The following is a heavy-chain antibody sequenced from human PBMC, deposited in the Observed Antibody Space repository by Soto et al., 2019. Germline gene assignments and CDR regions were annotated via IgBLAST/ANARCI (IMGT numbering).Heavy chain of an antibody. Sequence: EVQLVESGGGLVQPGGSLRLSCAASGFTFSSNWMHWVRQAPGKGLVWVSRISSDGSITTYADSVKGRFTISRDNAKNTLFLQMNSLRAEDTAVYYCARPRRHCDFTSCYAEFDYWGQGTLVTVSS. CDR1: GFTFSSNW. CDR2: ISSDGSIT. D-gene: IGHD2-2*01. CDR3: ARPRRHCDFTSCYAEFDY. J-gene: IGHJ4*02. V-gene: IGHV3-74*01.